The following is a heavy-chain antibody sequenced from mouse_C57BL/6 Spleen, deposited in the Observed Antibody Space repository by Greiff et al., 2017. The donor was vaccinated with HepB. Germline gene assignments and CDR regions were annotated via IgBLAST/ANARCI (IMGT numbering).Heavy chain of an antibody. CDR2: IDPSDSET. D-gene: IGHD2-5*01. J-gene: IGHJ3*01. CDR3: ARGDSNLFAY. CDR1: GYTFTSYW. V-gene: IGHV1-52*01. Sequence: QVQLKQPGAELVRPGSSVKLSCKASGYTFTSYWMHWVKQRPIQGLEWIGNIDPSDSETHYNQKFKDKATLTVDKSSSTAYMQLSSLTSEDSAVYYCARGDSNLFAYWGQGTLVTVSA.